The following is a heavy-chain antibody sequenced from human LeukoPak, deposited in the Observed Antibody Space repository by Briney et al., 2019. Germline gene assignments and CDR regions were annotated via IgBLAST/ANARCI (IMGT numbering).Heavy chain of an antibody. J-gene: IGHJ4*02. D-gene: IGHD2-15*01. CDR2: INSDGSST. V-gene: IGHV3-74*01. Sequence: GGSLRLSCAASGFTFSSHWMHWVRQAPGKGLVWVSRINSDGSSTSYADSVKGRFTISRDSYKNTLYLQMNSLRAEDAAVYYCAKAPVTTCSGAYCYPFDYWGQGTLVTVSS. CDR1: GFTFSSHW. CDR3: AKAPVTTCSGAYCYPFDY.